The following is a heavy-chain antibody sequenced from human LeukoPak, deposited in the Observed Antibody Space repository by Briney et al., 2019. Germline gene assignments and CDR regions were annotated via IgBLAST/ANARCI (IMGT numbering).Heavy chain of an antibody. CDR1: GYTFTGYY. D-gene: IGHD2-21*02. Sequence: ASVRVSCKASGYTFTGYYMHWVRQAPGQGLEWMGWINPNSGGTNYAQKFQGWVTMTRDTSISTAYMELSRLRSDDTAVYYCARGTSQLAYCGGDCYPRMYYFDYWGQGTLVTVSS. V-gene: IGHV1-2*04. CDR3: ARGTSQLAYCGGDCYPRMYYFDY. CDR2: INPNSGGT. J-gene: IGHJ4*02.